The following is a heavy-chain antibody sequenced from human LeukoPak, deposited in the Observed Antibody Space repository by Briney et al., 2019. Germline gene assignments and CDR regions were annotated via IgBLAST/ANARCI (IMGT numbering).Heavy chain of an antibody. CDR2: ISYDGSNK. Sequence: PGRSLRLSCAASGFTFSSYAMHWVRQAPGKGLEWVAVISYDGSNKYYADSVKGRFTISRDNSKNTLYLQMNRLRAEDTAVYYCARMMGATKNNPWFDPWGQGTLVTVSS. V-gene: IGHV3-30*04. CDR1: GFTFSSYA. J-gene: IGHJ5*02. D-gene: IGHD1-26*01. CDR3: ARMMGATKNNPWFDP.